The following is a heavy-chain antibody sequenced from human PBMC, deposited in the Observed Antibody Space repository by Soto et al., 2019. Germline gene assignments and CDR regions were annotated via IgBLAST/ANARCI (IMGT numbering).Heavy chain of an antibody. D-gene: IGHD3-16*01. CDR3: ARSSIGGVSYYYYYMDV. V-gene: IGHV1-69*02. J-gene: IGHJ6*03. CDR2: IIPILGIA. CDR1: GGTFSSYT. Sequence: QVQLVQSGAEVKKPGSSVKVSCKASGGTFSSYTISWVRQAPGQGLEWMGRIIPILGIANYAQKFQGRVTITADKSTSTAYMELSSLRSEDTAVYYCARSSIGGVSYYYYYMDVWGKGTTVTVSS.